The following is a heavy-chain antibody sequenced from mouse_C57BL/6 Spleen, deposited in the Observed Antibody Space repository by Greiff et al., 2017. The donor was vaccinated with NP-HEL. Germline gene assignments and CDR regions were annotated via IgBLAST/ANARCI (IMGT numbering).Heavy chain of an antibody. D-gene: IGHD2-1*01. CDR1: GYTFTDHT. CDR3: ARAGYYGNWDDAMDY. J-gene: IGHJ4*01. Sequence: VQLQQSDAELVKPGASVKISCKVSGYTFTDHTIHWMKQRPEQGLEWIGYIYPRDGSTKYNEKFKGKATLTADKSSSTAYMQLNSLTSEDSAVYFCARAGYYGNWDDAMDYWGQGTSVTVSS. V-gene: IGHV1-78*01. CDR2: IYPRDGST.